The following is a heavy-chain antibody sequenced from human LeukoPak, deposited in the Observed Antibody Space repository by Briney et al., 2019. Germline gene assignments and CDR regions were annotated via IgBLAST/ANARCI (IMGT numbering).Heavy chain of an antibody. Sequence: GGSLRPSCAASGFTFSGYAMKWVRQAPGKGQEWVSYISRSSSTPHSADPVKGGFTISRDNPKNSLYLQINMLRDENTPGYSGARCGRPFDIWGQGTMVTVSS. V-gene: IGHV3-48*02. J-gene: IGHJ3*02. CDR3: ARCGRPFDI. CDR1: GFTFSGYA. CDR2: ISRSSSTP.